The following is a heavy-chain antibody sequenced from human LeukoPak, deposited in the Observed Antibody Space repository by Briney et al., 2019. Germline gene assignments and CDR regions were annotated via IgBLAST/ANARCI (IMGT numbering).Heavy chain of an antibody. CDR1: GFTLSSNG. CDR2: IRYDGSDK. Sequence: GGSLRLSCVASGFTLSSNGMHWVRQAPGKGLEWVAFIRYDGSDKYYADSVKGRFTFSRDNSKNTLYLKMNSMRTEDMALYYCARGKNLDWDFYYYYMDVWGKGATVTISS. J-gene: IGHJ6*03. D-gene: IGHD3-9*01. V-gene: IGHV3-30*02. CDR3: ARGKNLDWDFYYYYMDV.